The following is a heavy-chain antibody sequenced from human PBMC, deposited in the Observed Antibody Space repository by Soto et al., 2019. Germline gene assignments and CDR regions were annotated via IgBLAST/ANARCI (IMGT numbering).Heavy chain of an antibody. J-gene: IGHJ4*02. V-gene: IGHV3-30*18. Sequence: PGGSLRLSCAASGFTFSSYGMHWVRQAPGKGLEWVAVISYDGSNKYYADSVKGRFTISRDNSKNTLYLQMNSLRAEDTAVYYCAKDGGYCSGGSCYPFFDHWGQGILVTVSS. CDR3: AKDGGYCSGGSCYPFFDH. CDR1: GFTFSSYG. D-gene: IGHD2-15*01. CDR2: ISYDGSNK.